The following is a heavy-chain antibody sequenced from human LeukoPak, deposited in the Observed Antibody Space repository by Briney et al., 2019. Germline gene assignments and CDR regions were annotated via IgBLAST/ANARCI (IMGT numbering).Heavy chain of an antibody. CDR1: GYTFTGYY. J-gene: IGHJ3*02. CDR3: ARAREDAFDI. CDR2: INPSSGGT. D-gene: IGHD1-26*01. Sequence: GASVKVSCKASGYTFTGYYMHWVRQAPGQGLEWMGWINPSSGGTKYAQRFQGRVTMTRDTSISTAYMELSRLRYDDTAVYYCARAREDAFDIWGQGTMVTVSS. V-gene: IGHV1-2*02.